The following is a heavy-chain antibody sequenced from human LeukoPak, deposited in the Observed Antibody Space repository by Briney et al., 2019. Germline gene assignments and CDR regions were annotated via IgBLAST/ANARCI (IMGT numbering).Heavy chain of an antibody. V-gene: IGHV3-23*01. CDR2: ITSNCGST. CDR3: AKDAEWKAFDP. J-gene: IGHJ5*02. D-gene: IGHD1-1*01. CDR1: GFTFSNYA. Sequence: PGGSLRLSCAASGFTFSNYAMNWVRQAPGKGLEWVSTITSNCGSTYYADSVEGRFTISRDNSKNTLYLQMNSLRAEDTAVYYCAKDAEWKAFDPWGQGTLVTVSS.